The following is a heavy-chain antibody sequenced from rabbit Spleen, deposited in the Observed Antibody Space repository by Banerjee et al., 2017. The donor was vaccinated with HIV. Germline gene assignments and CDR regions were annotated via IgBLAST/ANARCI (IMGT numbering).Heavy chain of an antibody. CDR2: IDPVFGIT. CDR3: ARDYNSGWDL. J-gene: IGHJ6*01. V-gene: IGHV1S47*01. Sequence: LEESGGGLVQPEGSLALTCKASGFDFSDYGMSWVRQAPGKGLEWIGYIDPVFGITYYANWVNGRFTISSDNAQNTVDLKMTSLTAADTATYFCARDYNSGWDLWGPGTLVTVS. CDR1: GFDFSDYG. D-gene: IGHD4-1*01.